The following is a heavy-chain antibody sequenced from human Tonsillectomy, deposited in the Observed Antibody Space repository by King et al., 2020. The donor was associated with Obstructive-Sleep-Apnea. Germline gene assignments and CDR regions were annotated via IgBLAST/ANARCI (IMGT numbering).Heavy chain of an antibody. CDR2: IYYSGTT. Sequence: QLQESGPGLVRPSETLSLNCNVSGGSISRGSHYWAWIRQPPGKGLEWIGSIYYSGTTSYNPSLKSRVTMSVDTSKNQFSLKLNSVTAADTAVYYCARDLVGTVALVSHYYYGMDVWGQGTTVTVSS. CDR3: ARDLVGTVALVSHYYYGMDV. D-gene: IGHD1-26*01. CDR1: GGSISRGSHY. V-gene: IGHV4-39*07. J-gene: IGHJ6*02.